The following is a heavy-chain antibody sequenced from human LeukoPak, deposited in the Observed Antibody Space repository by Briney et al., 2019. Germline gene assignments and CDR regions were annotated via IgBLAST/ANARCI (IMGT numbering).Heavy chain of an antibody. Sequence: PGGSLRLSCTGSGFTFSIYNMFWVRQAPGKGLEWVSSITSSSGYSFYADSMKGRFTISRDNARNSVYLKMNSMRVEDTAVYFCARATDYGESISSLYQYLEDWGQGTLDTLSS. CDR3: ARATDYGESISSLYQYLED. V-gene: IGHV3-21*01. CDR2: ITSSSGYS. D-gene: IGHD4-17*01. CDR1: GFTFSIYN. J-gene: IGHJ4*02.